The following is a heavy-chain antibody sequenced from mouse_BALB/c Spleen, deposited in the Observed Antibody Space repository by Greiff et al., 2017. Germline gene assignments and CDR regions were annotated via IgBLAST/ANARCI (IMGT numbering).Heavy chain of an antibody. D-gene: IGHD2-14*01. CDR2: IWAGGST. Sequence: VQRVESGPGLVAPSQSLSITCTVSGFSLTSYGVHWVRQPPGKGLEWLGVIWAGGSTNYNSALMSRLSISKDNSKSQVFLKMNSLQTDDTAMYYCARDPRYDEGDYFDYWGQGTTLTVSS. CDR1: GFSLTSYG. V-gene: IGHV2-9*02. CDR3: ARDPRYDEGDYFDY. J-gene: IGHJ2*01.